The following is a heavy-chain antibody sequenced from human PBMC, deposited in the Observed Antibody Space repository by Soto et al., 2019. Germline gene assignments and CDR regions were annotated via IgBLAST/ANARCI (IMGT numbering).Heavy chain of an antibody. CDR2: IYWNDDK. CDR3: ARNNLNYVYYYYYVMDV. D-gene: IGHD1-7*01. CDR1: GFSLSTSGVG. J-gene: IGHJ6*02. V-gene: IGHV2-5*01. Sequence: SGPTLVNPTQTLTLTCTFSGFSLSTSGVGVGWIRQPPGKALEWLALIYWNDDKRYSPSLKSRLTITKDTSKNQVVLTMTNMDPVDPATYYCARNNLNYVYYYYYVMDVWGQGTTVTVS.